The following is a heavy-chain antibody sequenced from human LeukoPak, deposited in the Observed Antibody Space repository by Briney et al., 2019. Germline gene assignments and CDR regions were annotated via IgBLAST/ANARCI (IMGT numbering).Heavy chain of an antibody. V-gene: IGHV1-8*01. CDR2: MNPNSGNT. D-gene: IGHD3-22*01. Sequence: ASVKVSCKASGYTFTSYDINWVRQATGQGLEWMGWMNPNSGNTGYAQKFQGRVTMTRNTSISIAYMELRSLRSDDTAVYYCARDVNEYYYDSSGLYCFDYWGQGTLVTVSS. CDR1: GYTFTSYD. J-gene: IGHJ4*02. CDR3: ARDVNEYYYDSSGLYCFDY.